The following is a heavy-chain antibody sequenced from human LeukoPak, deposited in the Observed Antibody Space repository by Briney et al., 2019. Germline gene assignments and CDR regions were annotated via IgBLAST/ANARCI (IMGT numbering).Heavy chain of an antibody. CDR1: GYTFTSYG. D-gene: IGHD2-8*01. J-gene: IGHJ4*02. Sequence: GASVKVSCKASGYTFTSYGISWVRQAPGQGLEWMGWISAYNGNTNYAQKLQGRVTMTTDTSTSTAYMELRSLRSDDTAVYYCARDVRTRRYXTNXVXYTGYWGXGTLVTV. V-gene: IGHV1-18*01. CDR2: ISAYNGNT. CDR3: ARDVRTRRYXTNXVXYTGY.